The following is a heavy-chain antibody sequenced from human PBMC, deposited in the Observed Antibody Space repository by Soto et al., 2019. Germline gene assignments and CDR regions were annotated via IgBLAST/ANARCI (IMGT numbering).Heavy chain of an antibody. CDR3: ARSMHYSDGSNYSYFDY. D-gene: IGHD3-22*01. V-gene: IGHV4-61*01. J-gene: IGHJ4*02. CDR1: GGSVSSGNYY. Sequence: SETLSLTCTVSGGSVSSGNYYWSWIRQPPGKGLEWIGYFYYTGSTNYNPSLKSRVTISIYASKNQFSLRLSSVTAADTAVYYCARSMHYSDGSNYSYFDYWGQGALVTVSS. CDR2: FYYTGST.